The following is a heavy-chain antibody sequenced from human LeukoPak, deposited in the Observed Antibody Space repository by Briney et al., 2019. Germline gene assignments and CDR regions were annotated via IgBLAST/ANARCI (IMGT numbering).Heavy chain of an antibody. J-gene: IGHJ4*02. CDR1: GGSFSSGSYY. CDR3: ARAGGAQTTVTTSYYFDY. D-gene: IGHD4-17*01. V-gene: IGHV4-39*07. Sequence: SETLSLTCTVSGGSFSSGSYYWSWIRQPPGKGLEWIGEINHSGSTNYNPSLKSRVTISVDTSKNQFSLKLSSVTAADTAVYYCARAGGAQTTVTTSYYFDYWGQGTLVTVSS. CDR2: INHSGST.